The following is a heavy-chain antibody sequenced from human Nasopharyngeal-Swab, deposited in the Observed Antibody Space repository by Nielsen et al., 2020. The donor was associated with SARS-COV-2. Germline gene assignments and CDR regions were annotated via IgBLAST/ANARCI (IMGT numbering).Heavy chain of an antibody. J-gene: IGHJ6*02. V-gene: IGHV1-2*02. CDR3: ARVGVDLLGVQYYYYYGMDV. CDR2: INPNSGGT. D-gene: IGHD2-15*01. Sequence: WVRQAPGQGLEWMGWINPNSGGTNYAQKFQGRVTMTRDTSISTAYMELSRLRSDDTAVYYCARVGVDLLGVQYYYYYGMDVWGQGTTVTVSS.